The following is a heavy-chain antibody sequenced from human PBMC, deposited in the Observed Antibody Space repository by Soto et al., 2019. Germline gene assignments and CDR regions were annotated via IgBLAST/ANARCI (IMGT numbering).Heavy chain of an antibody. CDR1: GFTFSSYA. Sequence: QVQLVESGGGVVQPGRSLRLSCAASGFTFSSYAMHWVRHAPRKRLEWVAVISYDVSDKYYADSVKGRFTISRDNSKNTMYLQMKSLRAEDTAVYYCARYIVVVTATYAFDIWGQETMVTVSS. CDR2: ISYDVSDK. V-gene: IGHV3-30-3*01. J-gene: IGHJ3*02. D-gene: IGHD2-21*02. CDR3: ARYIVVVTATYAFDI.